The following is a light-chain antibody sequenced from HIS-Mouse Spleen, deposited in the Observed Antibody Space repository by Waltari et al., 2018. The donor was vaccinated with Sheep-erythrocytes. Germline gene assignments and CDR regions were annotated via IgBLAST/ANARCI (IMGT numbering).Light chain of an antibody. J-gene: IGLJ3*02. CDR3: SSYTSSSTWV. CDR1: SSDVVGYNY. V-gene: IGLV2-14*01. Sequence: QSALTQPASVSGSPGQSITISCTGTSSDVVGYNYVSWYQQHPGQAPKRIIYEVSNRPSGVSNRFSGSTSGNTASLTISGLQAEDEADYYCSSYTSSSTWVFGGGTKLTVL. CDR2: EVS.